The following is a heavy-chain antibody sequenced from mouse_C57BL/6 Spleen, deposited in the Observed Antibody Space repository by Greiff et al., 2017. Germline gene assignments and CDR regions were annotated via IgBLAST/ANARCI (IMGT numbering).Heavy chain of an antibody. J-gene: IGHJ4*01. CDR3: ARRDSNYGGYAMDY. CDR1: GFTFSDYG. Sequence: EVKLMESGGGLVKPGGSLKLSCAASGFTFSDYGMHWVRQAPEQGLEWVAYISSGSSTSYYADTVKGRVTISRDNAKNTLFLQLTRLRSEDTAMYYCARRDSNYGGYAMDYWGQGTSVTVSS. V-gene: IGHV5-17*01. CDR2: ISSGSSTS. D-gene: IGHD2-5*01.